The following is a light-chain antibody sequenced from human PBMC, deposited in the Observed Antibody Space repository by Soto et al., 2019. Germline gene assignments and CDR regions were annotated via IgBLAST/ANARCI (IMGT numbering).Light chain of an antibody. CDR1: QSVSSSY. J-gene: IGKJ4*01. V-gene: IGKV3-20*01. Sequence: EIVLTQSPGTLSLSPGERATLSCRASQSVSSSYLAWYQQKPGQAPRLLIYGASSRATGIPDRFSGSGSGTDFTLTNSRLEPEDFAVYYCHQYDSSPLTFGGGTKVEIQ. CDR2: GAS. CDR3: HQYDSSPLT.